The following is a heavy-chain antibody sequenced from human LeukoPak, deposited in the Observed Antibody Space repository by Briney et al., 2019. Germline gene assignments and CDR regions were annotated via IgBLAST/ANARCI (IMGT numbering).Heavy chain of an antibody. V-gene: IGHV1-69*13. J-gene: IGHJ4*02. CDR2: IIPIFGTA. D-gene: IGHD5-24*01. CDR3: ARREDGYNYNYFDY. Sequence: SVKVSCKASGGTLSSYAISWVRQAPGQGLEWMGGIIPIFGTANYAQKFQGRVTITADESTSTAYMELSSLRSEDTAVYYCARREDGYNYNYFDYWGQGTLVTVSS. CDR1: GGTLSSYA.